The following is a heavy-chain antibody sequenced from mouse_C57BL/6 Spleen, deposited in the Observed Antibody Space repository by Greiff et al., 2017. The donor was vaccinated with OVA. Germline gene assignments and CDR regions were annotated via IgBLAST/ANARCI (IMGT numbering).Heavy chain of an antibody. CDR3: ARSDYRLYYVDY. D-gene: IGHD2-14*01. J-gene: IGHJ2*01. V-gene: IGHV1-55*01. Sequence: VQLKQPGAELVKPGASVKMSCKASGYTFTSYWITWVKQRPGQGLEWIGDIYPGSGSTNYNEKFKSKATLTVDTSSSTAYMQLSSLTSEDSAVYYCARSDYRLYYVDYWGQGTTLTVAS. CDR2: IYPGSGST. CDR1: GYTFTSYW.